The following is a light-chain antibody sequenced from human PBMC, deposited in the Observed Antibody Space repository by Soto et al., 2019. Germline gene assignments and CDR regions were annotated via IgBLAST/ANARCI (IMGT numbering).Light chain of an antibody. CDR1: SSNIGSNT. CDR3: AAWDDRLKGQV. J-gene: IGLJ1*01. V-gene: IGLV1-44*01. Sequence: QSVLTQPPSASGTPGQRVTISCSGSSSNIGSNTVNWYQQLPGTAPKLLIYSNDQRPSGVPDRFSGSKSGTSASLAISGLQSEDEADYDCAAWDDRLKGQVFGTGTKLTVL. CDR2: SND.